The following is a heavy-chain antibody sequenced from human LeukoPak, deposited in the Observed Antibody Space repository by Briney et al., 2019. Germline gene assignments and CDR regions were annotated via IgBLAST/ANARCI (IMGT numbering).Heavy chain of an antibody. J-gene: IGHJ3*02. V-gene: IGHV1-69*05. D-gene: IGHD1-26*01. CDR1: GGTFSSYA. CDR2: IIPIFGTA. Sequence: SVKVSCKASGGTFSSYAISWVRQAPGQGLEWMGGIIPIFGTANYAQEFQGRVTITTDESTSTAYMELSSLRSEDTAVYYCARERSKVGASPGAFDIWGQGTMVTVSS. CDR3: ARERSKVGASPGAFDI.